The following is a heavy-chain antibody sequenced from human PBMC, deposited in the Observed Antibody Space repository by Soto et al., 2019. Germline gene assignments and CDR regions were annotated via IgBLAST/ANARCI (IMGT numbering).Heavy chain of an antibody. J-gene: IGHJ4*02. CDR2: INPSGGGT. D-gene: IGHD6-6*01. CDR1: GYTFTNYY. Sequence: QVQLVQSGAEVRKPGASVKVSCKASGYTFTNYYMHWVRQAPGQGLEWMGIINPSGGGTNYAQKFRGRVTMTRDTSTSILYRELSSLRSDDTAVYYCARGGNIAARPLDYWGQGTLVTVSS. CDR3: ARGGNIAARPLDY. V-gene: IGHV1-46*01.